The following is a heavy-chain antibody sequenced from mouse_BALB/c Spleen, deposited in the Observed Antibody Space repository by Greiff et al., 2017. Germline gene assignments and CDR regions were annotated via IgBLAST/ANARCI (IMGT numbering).Heavy chain of an antibody. V-gene: IGHV1-14*01. CDR2: INPYNDGT. CDR3: ARSYGSTFDY. D-gene: IGHD1-1*01. Sequence: EVQRVESGPELVKPGASVKMSCKASGYTFTSYVMHWVKQKPGQGLEWIGYINPYNDGTKYNEKFKGKATLTSDKSSSTAYMELSSLTSEDSAVYYCARSYGSTFDYWGQGTTLTVSS. J-gene: IGHJ2*01. CDR1: GYTFTSYV.